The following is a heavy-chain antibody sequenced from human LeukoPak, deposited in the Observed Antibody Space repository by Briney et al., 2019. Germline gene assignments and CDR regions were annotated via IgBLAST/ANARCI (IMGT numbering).Heavy chain of an antibody. D-gene: IGHD3-22*01. Sequence: RGSLRLSCAASGFSVSDHYMDWARQPPGKGLRWVVRVRNKVNSYTTEYAASVKGRFTISRDDSKNSLYVQMNSLTTEDTAVYYCTRLYYYGSVAAFDIWGQGTVVTASS. CDR1: GFSVSDHY. CDR2: VRNKVNSYTT. V-gene: IGHV3-72*01. CDR3: TRLYYYGSVAAFDI. J-gene: IGHJ3*02.